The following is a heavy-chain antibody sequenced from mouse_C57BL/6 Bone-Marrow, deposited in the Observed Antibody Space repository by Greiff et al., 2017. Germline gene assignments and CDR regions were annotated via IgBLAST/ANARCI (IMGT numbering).Heavy chain of an antibody. V-gene: IGHV5-9*01. CDR2: ISGAGGNT. CDR1: GFTFSSYT. D-gene: IGHD1-3*01. CDR3: ARSGRAY. J-gene: IGHJ3*01. Sequence: EVKLMESGGGLVKPGGSLKLSCAASGFTFSSYTMSWVRQTPEKRLEWVATISGAGGNTYYPDSVKGRFTISRDNAKNTLYLQMCSLRSEDTSLXYCARSGRAYWGQGTLVTVSA.